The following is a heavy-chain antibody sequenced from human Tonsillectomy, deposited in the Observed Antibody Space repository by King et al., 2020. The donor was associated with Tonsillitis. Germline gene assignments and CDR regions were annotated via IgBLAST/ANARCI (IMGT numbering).Heavy chain of an antibody. CDR3: ARGDFDP. J-gene: IGHJ5*02. CDR2: INHSGST. Sequence: VQLQQWGAGLLKPSETLSLTCAVYGGSFSAYYWSWIRQPPGKGLEWIGEINHSGSTNYNPSLKSRVTISVDTSTNQFSLNLSSVTAADTAVYYCARGDFDPWGQGTLVTVSS. V-gene: IGHV4-34*01. CDR1: GGSFSAYY.